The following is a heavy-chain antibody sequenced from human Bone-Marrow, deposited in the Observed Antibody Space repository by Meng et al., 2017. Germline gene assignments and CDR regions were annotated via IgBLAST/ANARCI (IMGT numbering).Heavy chain of an antibody. Sequence: SETLSPTCTVPGGSISSYYWSWIRQPPGKGLEWIGYIYYIGSTNYNPSLKSRVTKSVDTSKNQFSLKLGSVTAADTAVYYCARGELWFANWFDPWGQGTLVTVSS. D-gene: IGHD3-10*01. CDR1: GGSISSYY. CDR2: IYYIGST. J-gene: IGHJ5*02. V-gene: IGHV4-59*01. CDR3: ARGELWFANWFDP.